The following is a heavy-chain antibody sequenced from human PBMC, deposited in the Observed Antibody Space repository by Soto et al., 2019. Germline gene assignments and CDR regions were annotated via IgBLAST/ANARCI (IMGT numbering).Heavy chain of an antibody. V-gene: IGHV3-66*01. CDR2: IHSGGTT. Sequence: EVQLVESGGGLVQPGGSLRLSCAGSGFSVSSSYMGWVRQAPGKGLEWISAIHSGGTTYDADSVKGRFTISRDTSKNTVYLQMNSPRVEDTAVYYCARDSNSPACFGYWGQGSLVIVSS. J-gene: IGHJ4*02. CDR3: ARDSNSPACFGY. CDR1: GFSVSSSY.